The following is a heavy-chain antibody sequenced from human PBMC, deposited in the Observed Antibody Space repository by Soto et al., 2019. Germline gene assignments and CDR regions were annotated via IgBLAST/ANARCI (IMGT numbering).Heavy chain of an antibody. CDR1: GFSLSTSGMC. Sequence: SGPTLVNPTQTLTLTCPFSGFSLSTSGMCVSWIRQPPGKALEWLARIDWDDDKYYSTSLKTRLTISKDTSKNQVVLTMTNMDPVDTATYYCARMVVRGAEYGMDVWGQGTTVTVSS. CDR3: ARMVVRGAEYGMDV. CDR2: IDWDDDK. J-gene: IGHJ6*02. V-gene: IGHV2-70*11. D-gene: IGHD3-10*01.